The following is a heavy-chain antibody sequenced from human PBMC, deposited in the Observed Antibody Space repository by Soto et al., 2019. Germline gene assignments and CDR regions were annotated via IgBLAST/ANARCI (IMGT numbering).Heavy chain of an antibody. Sequence: ETLSLTRTACGGCTSSGDDYGSWLRQPPGKGLEWIGNIYYSGTTSYTPSLKSRVTISVDTSKNQFSLKLTSVTAADTAVYYCARQDPLSGYGYGLGGYYFDYWGQGTLVTVSS. V-gene: IGHV4-39*01. J-gene: IGHJ4*02. CDR3: ARQDPLSGYGYGLGGYYFDY. CDR1: GGCTSSGDDY. CDR2: IYYSGTT. D-gene: IGHD5-18*01.